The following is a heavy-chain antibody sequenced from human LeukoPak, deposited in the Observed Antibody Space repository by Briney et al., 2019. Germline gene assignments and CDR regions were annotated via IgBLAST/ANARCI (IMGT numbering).Heavy chain of an antibody. CDR2: INHSGST. CDR1: GGSFSGYY. J-gene: IGHJ4*02. CDR3: ARGRESSSGNYFDY. Sequence: SETLSLTCAVYGGSFSGYYRSWIRQPPGKGLEWIGEINHSGSTNYNPSLKSRVTISVDTSKNQFSLKLSSVTAADTAVYYCARGRESSSGNYFDYWGQGTLVTVSS. D-gene: IGHD3-22*01. V-gene: IGHV4-34*01.